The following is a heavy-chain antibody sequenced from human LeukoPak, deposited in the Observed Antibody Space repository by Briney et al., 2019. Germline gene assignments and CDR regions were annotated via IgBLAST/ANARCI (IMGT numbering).Heavy chain of an antibody. V-gene: IGHV4-39*01. CDR1: GGSISSSNYY. J-gene: IGHJ4*02. CDR3: VRSTNHADFDS. CDR2: IYYSGST. Sequence: SETLSPQRTVSGGSISSSNYYWGWIRQPPGKGLEWIGSIYYSGSTYYNPSLKSRVTISVDTSKDQFSLKLSSMTAADTAVYYCVRSTNHADFDSWGQGPPVSVSS. D-gene: IGHD2-2*01.